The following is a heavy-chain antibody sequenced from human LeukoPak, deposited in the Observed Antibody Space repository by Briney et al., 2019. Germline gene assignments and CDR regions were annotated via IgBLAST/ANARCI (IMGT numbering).Heavy chain of an antibody. D-gene: IGHD1-26*01. V-gene: IGHV4-39*01. CDR2: IYYTGST. CDR3: ARRGGSGRAFDY. CDR1: GASISGGTYY. Sequence: SETLSLTCSVSGASISGGTYYGGWIRQPPGKGLEWIGSIYYTGSTYDNPSLKSRVAISVDTSKNQFSLKLSSGTAADTAVYYCARRGGSGRAFDYWGQGTLVTVSS. J-gene: IGHJ4*02.